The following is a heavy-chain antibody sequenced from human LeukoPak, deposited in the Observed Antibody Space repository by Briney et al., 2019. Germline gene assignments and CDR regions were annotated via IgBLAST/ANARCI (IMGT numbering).Heavy chain of an antibody. CDR2: FDPEDGET. D-gene: IGHD6-19*01. J-gene: IGHJ5*02. CDR1: GYTLSETS. Sequence: ASVKVSCKISGYTLSETSMHWVRQAPGKGLEWMGGFDPEDGETIYAQQFQGRDTMTEDTSRDTAYMELSSLRSEDTAVYYCVTVWYNSGYYWFDPWGQGTLVTVSS. V-gene: IGHV1-24*01. CDR3: VTVWYNSGYYWFDP.